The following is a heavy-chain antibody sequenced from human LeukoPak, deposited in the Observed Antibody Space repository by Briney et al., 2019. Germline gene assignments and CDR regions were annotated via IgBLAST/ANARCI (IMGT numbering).Heavy chain of an antibody. V-gene: IGHV1-69*13. CDR2: IIPIFGTA. Sequence: SVKVSCKASGGTFSSYAISWVRQAPGQGLEWMGGIIPIFGTANYAQKFQGRVTITADESTSTAYMELSSLRSEDTAVYYCARGRYEMHYYDSSGYPEEWGQGTLVTVSS. D-gene: IGHD3-22*01. CDR3: ARGRYEMHYYDSSGYPEE. J-gene: IGHJ4*02. CDR1: GGTFSSYA.